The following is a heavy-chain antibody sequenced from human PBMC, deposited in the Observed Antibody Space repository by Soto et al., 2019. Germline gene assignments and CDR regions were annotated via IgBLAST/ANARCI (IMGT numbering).Heavy chain of an antibody. V-gene: IGHV3-30*03. CDR3: ASGLLPYCLSTRCHLEGDN. CDR2: ISYDGSEK. CDR1: GFNFKTYG. Sequence: QVQLVESGGGVVQPGRSLRLSCAASGFNFKTYGMHWVRQAPGKGLEWVAVISYDGSEKYYADSVKGRFTISRDNSKNMLYLERNSLRAEDTAVYYCASGLLPYCLSTRCHLEGDNRGQGTLVTVSS. J-gene: IGHJ4*02. D-gene: IGHD2-2*01.